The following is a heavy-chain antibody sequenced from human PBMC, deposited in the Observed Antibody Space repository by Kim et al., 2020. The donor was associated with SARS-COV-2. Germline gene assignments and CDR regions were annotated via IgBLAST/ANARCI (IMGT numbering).Heavy chain of an antibody. CDR1: GFTFSSYG. D-gene: IGHD3-10*01. Sequence: GGSLRLSCAASGFTFSSYGMHWVRQAPGKGLEWVAVIWYDGSNKYYADSVKGRFTISRDNSKNTLYLQMNSLRAEDTAVYYCAKIVALSSGSKLYYYYYGMDVWGQGTTVTVSS. CDR3: AKIVALSSGSKLYYYYYGMDV. J-gene: IGHJ6*02. CDR2: IWYDGSNK. V-gene: IGHV3-33*06.